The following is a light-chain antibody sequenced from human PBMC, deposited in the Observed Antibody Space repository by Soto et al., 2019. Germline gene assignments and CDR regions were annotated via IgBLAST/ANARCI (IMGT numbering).Light chain of an antibody. V-gene: IGLV3-21*02. CDR3: QVWDSSREHVV. Sequence: SGLTHPPSVSLAPGQTARIACGGNNIGGKSVHWYQQKPGQAPALVVYDDSDRPSGIPERISGSNSGNTATLTISRVEVGDEADYYCQVWDSSREHVVFGGGTKVTVL. J-gene: IGLJ2*01. CDR1: NIGGKS. CDR2: DDS.